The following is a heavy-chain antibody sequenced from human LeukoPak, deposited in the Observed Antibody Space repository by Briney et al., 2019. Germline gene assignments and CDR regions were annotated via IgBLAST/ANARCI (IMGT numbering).Heavy chain of an antibody. Sequence: ASVKVSCKASGYTFTGYYMHWVRQAPGQGLEWMGWINPNSGGRNNAQKFQCRVTMTRDTSISTAYMELSRLRSDDTAVYYCARGIPGTTLLHCSSTSCYVFDPWGQGTLVTVSS. V-gene: IGHV1-2*02. CDR1: GYTFTGYY. CDR2: INPNSGGR. J-gene: IGHJ5*02. CDR3: ARGIPGTTLLHCSSTSCYVFDP. D-gene: IGHD2-2*01.